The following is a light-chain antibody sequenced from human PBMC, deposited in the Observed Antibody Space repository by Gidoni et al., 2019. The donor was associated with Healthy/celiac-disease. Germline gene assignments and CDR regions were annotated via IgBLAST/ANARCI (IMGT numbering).Light chain of an antibody. CDR1: QSISSY. V-gene: IGKV1-39*01. Sequence: DIQMTQSPSSLSASVGDRVTITCRASQSISSYLNWYQQKPGKAPKLLIYAASSLQSGVPSRFSGSGSGTDFTLTISSLQPEDFATYDCQQSYSTPPKLTFXGXTKVEIK. J-gene: IGKJ4*01. CDR3: QQSYSTPPKLT. CDR2: AAS.